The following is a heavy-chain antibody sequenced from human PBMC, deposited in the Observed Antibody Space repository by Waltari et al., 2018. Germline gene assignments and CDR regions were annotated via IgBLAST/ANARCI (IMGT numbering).Heavy chain of an antibody. CDR2: IRGKSYGGTT. CDR1: GLNFADYA. J-gene: IGHJ4*02. Sequence: EVQLVEYGGGWVQPGRSLRLSCTASGLNFADYAMNWVRQAPGKGLEWVGFIRGKSYGGTTEYASSVKDRFIISRDDSKSIAYLQMNNLKIEDTAVYFCTSPHDSSGYSPGDLDYWGQGTLVTVSS. V-gene: IGHV3-49*04. D-gene: IGHD3-22*01. CDR3: TSPHDSSGYSPGDLDY.